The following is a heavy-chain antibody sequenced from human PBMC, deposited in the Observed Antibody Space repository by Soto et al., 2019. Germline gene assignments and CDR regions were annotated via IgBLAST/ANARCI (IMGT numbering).Heavy chain of an antibody. CDR1: GFTFSNAW. Sequence: PGGSLRLSCAASGFTFSNAWMNWVRQAPGKGLEWVGRIKSKTDGGTTDYAAPVKGRFTISRDDSKNTLYLQMNSLKTEDTAVYYCTTAWSRDTDMVNGPDYHYGTDVWGHGTTVPVSS. V-gene: IGHV3-15*07. CDR2: IKSKTDGGTT. J-gene: IGHJ6*02. CDR3: TTAWSRDTDMVNGPDYHYGTDV. D-gene: IGHD5-18*01.